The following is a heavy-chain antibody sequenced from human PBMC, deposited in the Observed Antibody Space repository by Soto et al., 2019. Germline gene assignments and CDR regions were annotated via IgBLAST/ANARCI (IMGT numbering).Heavy chain of an antibody. D-gene: IGHD4-17*01. Sequence: GGSLRLSCAASGFTFSSYGMHWVRQAPDKGLEWVAVISYEGSNKYYADSVKGRFTISRDNSKNTLYLQMNSLRAEDTAVYYCAKLATEPSTGTTPKYYYYGMDVWGQGTTVTVSS. CDR3: AKLATEPSTGTTPKYYYYGMDV. CDR2: ISYEGSNK. J-gene: IGHJ6*02. CDR1: GFTFSSYG. V-gene: IGHV3-30*18.